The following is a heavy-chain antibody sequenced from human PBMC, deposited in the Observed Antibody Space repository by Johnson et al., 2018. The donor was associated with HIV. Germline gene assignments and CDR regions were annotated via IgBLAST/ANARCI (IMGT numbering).Heavy chain of an antibody. CDR3: ARTNGYYGSGRGSLFYFDI. CDR2: ISYDGSNK. CDR1: GFTFSSYA. Sequence: QVQLVESGGGVVQPGRSLRLSCAASGFTFSSYAMHWVRQAPGKGLEWVAVISYDGSNKYYADSVKGRFTISRDNSKNTLYLQMNSLRAGDTAVYYCARTNGYYGSGRGSLFYFDIWGQGTMVTVSS. J-gene: IGHJ3*02. D-gene: IGHD3-10*01. V-gene: IGHV3-30*04.